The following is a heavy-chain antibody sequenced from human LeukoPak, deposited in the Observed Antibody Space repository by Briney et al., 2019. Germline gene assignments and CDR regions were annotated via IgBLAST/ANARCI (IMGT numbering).Heavy chain of an antibody. V-gene: IGHV3-7*01. D-gene: IGHD6-13*01. CDR3: ARHYSSSWEYYYYYYMDV. CDR1: GFTFSSYW. Sequence: GGSLRLSCAASGFTFSSYWMSWVRQAPGKGLEWVANIKQDGSEKYYVDSVKGRFTISRDNAKNSLYLQMNSLRAEDTAVYYCARHYSSSWEYYYYYYMDVWGKGTTVTVSS. CDR2: IKQDGSEK. J-gene: IGHJ6*03.